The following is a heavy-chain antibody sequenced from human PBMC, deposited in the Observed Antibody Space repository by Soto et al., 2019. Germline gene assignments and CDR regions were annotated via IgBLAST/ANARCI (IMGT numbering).Heavy chain of an antibody. CDR1: GGSFSGYY. V-gene: IGHV4-34*01. D-gene: IGHD3-9*01. J-gene: IGHJ6*02. CDR3: ARAELRYFDWLLYEYGMDV. CDR2: INHSGIT. Sequence: SATLSITCAVYGGSFSGYYWSWIRQPPGKGLEWIGEINHSGITNYNPSLKSRVTISVDTSKNQFSLKLSSVTAADTAVYYCARAELRYFDWLLYEYGMDVWGQGTTVTVSS.